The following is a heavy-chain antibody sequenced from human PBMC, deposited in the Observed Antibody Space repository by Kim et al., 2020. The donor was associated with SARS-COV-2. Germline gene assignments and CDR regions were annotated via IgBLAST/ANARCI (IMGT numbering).Heavy chain of an antibody. D-gene: IGHD2-2*01. V-gene: IGHV3-30*01. CDR2: K. Sequence: KTYADSVKGRFTISRDNSKNTLYLQRNSLRAEDTAVYYCARDRASHYFDYWGQGTLVTVSS. J-gene: IGHJ4*02. CDR3: ARDRASHYFDY.